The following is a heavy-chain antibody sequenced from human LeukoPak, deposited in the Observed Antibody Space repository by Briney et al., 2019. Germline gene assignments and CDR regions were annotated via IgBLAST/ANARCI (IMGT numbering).Heavy chain of an antibody. CDR2: INPNSGNT. CDR3: ARGRRSKYYDFWSGSLSFFDY. CDR1: GYTFTGYY. J-gene: IGHJ4*02. D-gene: IGHD3-3*01. Sequence: ASVKVSCKASGYTFTGYYMHWVRQAPGQGLEWMGWINPNSGNTGYAQKFQGRVTMTRNTSISTAYMELSSLRSEDTAVYYCARGRRSKYYDFWSGSLSFFDYWGQGTLVTVSS. V-gene: IGHV1-8*02.